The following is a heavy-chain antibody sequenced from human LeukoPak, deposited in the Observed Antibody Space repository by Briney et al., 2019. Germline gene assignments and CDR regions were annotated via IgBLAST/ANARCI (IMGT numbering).Heavy chain of an antibody. D-gene: IGHD1-26*01. CDR2: ISWNSGSI. V-gene: IGHV3-9*01. CDR3: AKGRGSSARYYFDY. Sequence: GGSLRLSCAASGFTFDDYAMHWVRHAPGKGLEWVSGISWNSGSIGYADSVKGRFTIPRDNAKNSLYLQMNSLRAEDTALYYCAKGRGSSARYYFDYWGQGTLVTVSS. J-gene: IGHJ4*02. CDR1: GFTFDDYA.